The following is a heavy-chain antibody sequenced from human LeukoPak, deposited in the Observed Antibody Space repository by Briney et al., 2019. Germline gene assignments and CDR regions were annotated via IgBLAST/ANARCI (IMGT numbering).Heavy chain of an antibody. J-gene: IGHJ4*02. D-gene: IGHD3-10*01. CDR1: GYTLTELS. CDR2: FDPEDGET. V-gene: IGHV1-24*01. CDR3: ATVSYYYGSGSYDY. Sequence: ASVKVSCKVSGYTLTELSMHWVRQAPGKGLEWMGGFDPEDGETIYAQKFQGRVTMTEDTSTDTAYMELSSLRSEDTAVYYCATVSYYYGSGSYDYWGQGTLVTVSS.